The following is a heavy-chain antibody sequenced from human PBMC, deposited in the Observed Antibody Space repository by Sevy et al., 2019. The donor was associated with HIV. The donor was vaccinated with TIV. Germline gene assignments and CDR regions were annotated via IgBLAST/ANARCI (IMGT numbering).Heavy chain of an antibody. D-gene: IGHD3-22*01. Sequence: GGSLRLSCSASGFTFSNYAMHWVRQAPGKGLEWVGFISYDGSNKYYADSVKGRFTISRDNGNNSLYLQMNSLGAEDTAVYYCAKDYRVLLITTIDYWGQGTLVTVSS. J-gene: IGHJ4*02. CDR1: GFTFSNYA. CDR3: AKDYRVLLITTIDY. CDR2: ISYDGSNK. V-gene: IGHV3-30*18.